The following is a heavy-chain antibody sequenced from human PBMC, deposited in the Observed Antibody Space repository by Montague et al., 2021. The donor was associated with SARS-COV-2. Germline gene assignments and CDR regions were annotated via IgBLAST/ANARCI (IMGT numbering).Heavy chain of an antibody. J-gene: IGHJ5*02. V-gene: IGHV4-59*01. D-gene: IGHD2-15*01. CDR2: IYHSGST. CDR1: GGSISSYY. CDR3: ARDSGGSSPEDWLGFDP. Sequence: SETLSLTCTVSGGSISSYYWSWIRQPPGKGLEWIGYIYHSGSTNYNPSLKSRVTISVDTSKNQFSLKLSSVTAADTAVYYCARDSGGSSPEDWLGFDPWGQGTLVTVSS.